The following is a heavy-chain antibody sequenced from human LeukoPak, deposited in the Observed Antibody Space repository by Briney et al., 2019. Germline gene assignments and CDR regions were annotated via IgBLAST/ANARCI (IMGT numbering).Heavy chain of an antibody. Sequence: ASVKVSCKASGGTFSSYAISWVRQAPGQGLEWMGGIIPIFGTANYAQKFQGRVTITTDESTSTAYMELSSLRSEDTAVYYCARESSGRRGYYYYYMDVWGKGTTVTVPS. CDR1: GGTFSSYA. CDR3: ARESSGRRGYYYYYMDV. D-gene: IGHD1-26*01. J-gene: IGHJ6*03. CDR2: IIPIFGTA. V-gene: IGHV1-69*05.